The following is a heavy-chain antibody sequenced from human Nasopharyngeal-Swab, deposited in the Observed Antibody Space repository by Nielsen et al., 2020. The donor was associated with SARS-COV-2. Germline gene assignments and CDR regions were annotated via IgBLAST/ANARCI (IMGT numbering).Heavy chain of an antibody. CDR3: ARAVIPIANFDY. J-gene: IGHJ4*02. V-gene: IGHV3-13*05. CDR2: VVTAGDP. D-gene: IGHD3-16*02. CDR1: GFTFSKYD. Sequence: GESLKISCAASGFTFSKYDMHWVRQATGEGLEWVSAVVTAGDPFYPGSVKGRFTISRENAKNSLYLQMNGLRAEDTAVYYCARAVIPIANFDYWGQGTLVTVSS.